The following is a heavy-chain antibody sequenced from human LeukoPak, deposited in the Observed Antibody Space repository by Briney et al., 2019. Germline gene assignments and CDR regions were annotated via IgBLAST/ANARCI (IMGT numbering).Heavy chain of an antibody. CDR3: ARHGVPYYYDSSGYPDY. Sequence: PGGSLRLSCAASGFTFSSYSMNWVRQPPGKGLEWIGSIYYSGSTYYNPSLKSRVTISVDTSKNQFSLKLSYVTAADTAVYYCARHGVPYYYDSSGYPDYWGQGTLVTVSS. J-gene: IGHJ4*02. CDR2: IYYSGST. CDR1: GFTFSSYSMN. V-gene: IGHV4-39*01. D-gene: IGHD3-22*01.